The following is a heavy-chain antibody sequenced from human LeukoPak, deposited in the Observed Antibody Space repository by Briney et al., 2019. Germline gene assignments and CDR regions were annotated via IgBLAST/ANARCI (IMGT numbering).Heavy chain of an antibody. V-gene: IGHV1-8*01. CDR3: ARGGYRTWIQLWQMSYFDY. CDR2: MNPNSGNT. J-gene: IGHJ4*02. Sequence: ASVNVSFKASGYTFTSYDINWVRQATGQGLEWMGWMNPNSGNTGYAQKFQGRVTMTRNTSISTAYMELSSLRSEDTAVYYCARGGYRTWIQLWQMSYFDYWGQGTLVTVSS. D-gene: IGHD5-18*01. CDR1: GYTFTSYD.